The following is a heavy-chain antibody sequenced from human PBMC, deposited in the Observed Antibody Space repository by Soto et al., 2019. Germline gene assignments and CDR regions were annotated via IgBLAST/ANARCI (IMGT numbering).Heavy chain of an antibody. D-gene: IGHD1-1*01. J-gene: IGHJ4*02. V-gene: IGHV3-48*02. CDR3: TRDPDGIDDFDY. Sequence: GSLRLSCAAFGFTFTSHGMTWVRQAPGKGLEWVSFIGRTGSPIYYADSVRGRFTVSRDNVKNLLYLQMSSLRDEDTAVYFCTRDPDGIDDFDYWGQGAQVTVSS. CDR1: GFTFTSHG. CDR2: IGRTGSPI.